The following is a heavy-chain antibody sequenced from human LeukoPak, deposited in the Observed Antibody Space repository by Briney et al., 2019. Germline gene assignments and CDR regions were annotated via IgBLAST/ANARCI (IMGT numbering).Heavy chain of an antibody. CDR1: GGSVSSGSYY. D-gene: IGHD6-19*01. CDR2: IYYSGST. Sequence: SETLSLTCTVSGGSVSSGSYYWSWIRQPPGKGLEWIGYIYYSGSTNYNPSLKSRVTISVDTSKNQFSLKLSSVTAADTAVYYCARDAVDGDAFDIWGQGTMVTVSS. CDR3: ARDAVDGDAFDI. J-gene: IGHJ3*02. V-gene: IGHV4-61*01.